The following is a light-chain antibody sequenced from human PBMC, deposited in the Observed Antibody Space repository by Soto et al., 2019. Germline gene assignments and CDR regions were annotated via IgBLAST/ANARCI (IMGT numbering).Light chain of an antibody. V-gene: IGKV4-1*01. CDR1: QRVFFTSNNKNY. J-gene: IGKJ4*01. CDR2: WAS. CDR3: QQYYTLPLT. Sequence: DVVMTQSPDSLAVSLGERATINCESSQRVFFTSNNKNYLAWYQQKPGQPPKLLLSWASARESGVPERFSGSGSGTLFTLSISSLQAEDVAVYYCQQYYTLPLTFGGGTKVDI.